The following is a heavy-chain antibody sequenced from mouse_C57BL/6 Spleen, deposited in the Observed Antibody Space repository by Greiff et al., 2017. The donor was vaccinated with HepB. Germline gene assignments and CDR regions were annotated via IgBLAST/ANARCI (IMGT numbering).Heavy chain of an antibody. V-gene: IGHV1-64*01. D-gene: IGHD4-1*01. CDR3: ARWDWYYFDY. Sequence: QVQLQQSGAELVKPGASVKLSCKASGYTFTSYWMHWVKQRPGQGLEWIGMIHPNSGSTNYNEKFKSKATLTVDKSSSTAYMQLSSLTSEDSAVYYCARWDWYYFDYWGQGTTLTVSS. J-gene: IGHJ2*01. CDR2: IHPNSGST. CDR1: GYTFTSYW.